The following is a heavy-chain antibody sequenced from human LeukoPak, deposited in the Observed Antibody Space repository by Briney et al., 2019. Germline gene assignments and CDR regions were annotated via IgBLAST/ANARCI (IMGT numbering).Heavy chain of an antibody. D-gene: IGHD2-15*01. CDR2: IYHSGST. V-gene: IGHV4-38-2*01. J-gene: IGHJ6*04. CDR1: GYSISSGYY. Sequence: SETLSLTCAVSGYSISSGYYWGWIRQPPGKGLEWIGSIYHSGSTYYNPSLKSRVTISVDTSKNQFSLELTSVATADTAVYYCARHADIAAYREGLDVWGRGTTVTVSS. CDR3: ARHADIAAYREGLDV.